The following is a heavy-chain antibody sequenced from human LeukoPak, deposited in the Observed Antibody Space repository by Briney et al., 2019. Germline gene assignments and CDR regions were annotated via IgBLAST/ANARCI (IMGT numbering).Heavy chain of an antibody. V-gene: IGHV1-69*13. CDR3: ARVGATGFAFDI. D-gene: IGHD1-26*01. Sequence: APVKVSCKASGGTFSSYAISWVRQAPGQELEWMGGILPIFGTANYAQKFQGRVTITADESTSTAYIELSSLRSEDTAVYYCARVGATGFAFDIWGQGTMVSVSS. CDR2: ILPIFGTA. J-gene: IGHJ3*02. CDR1: GGTFSSYA.